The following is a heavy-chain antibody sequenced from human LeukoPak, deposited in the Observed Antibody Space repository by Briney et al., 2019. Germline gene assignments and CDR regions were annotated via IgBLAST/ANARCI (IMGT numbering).Heavy chain of an antibody. CDR3: ARGQDSSGYPDAFDI. Sequence: SETLSLTCTVSGGSISSSSYYWGWIRQPPGKGLEWIGSIYYSGSTYYNPSLKSRVTISVDTSKNQFSLKLSSVTAADTAVYYCARGQDSSGYPDAFDIWGQGTMVTVSS. J-gene: IGHJ3*02. CDR1: GGSISSSSYY. D-gene: IGHD3-22*01. CDR2: IYYSGST. V-gene: IGHV4-39*07.